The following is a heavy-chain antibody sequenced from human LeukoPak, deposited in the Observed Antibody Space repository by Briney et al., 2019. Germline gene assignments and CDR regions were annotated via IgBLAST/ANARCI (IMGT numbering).Heavy chain of an antibody. CDR3: ATEGYTAGRQVVDS. V-gene: IGHV4-34*01. CDR2: MTYSGDS. J-gene: IGHJ4*02. Sequence: PSETPSLTCAIYGGPFSAYYWSWVRQPPGKGLEWLGDMTYSGDSNFNPSLKSRVTLSVDTFKTQFSLKLTSVTAADTAVYFCATEGYTAGRQVVDSWGQGTLVTVSS. D-gene: IGHD6-6*01. CDR1: GGPFSAYY.